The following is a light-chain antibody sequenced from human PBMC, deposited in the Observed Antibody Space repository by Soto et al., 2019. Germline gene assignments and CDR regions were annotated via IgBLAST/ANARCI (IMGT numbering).Light chain of an antibody. J-gene: IGLJ1*01. CDR2: DVT. Sequence: ALTQPPSASGSPGQSVTISCTGTSSDVGGHNYVSWYQLHPGKAPKLMIYDVTKRPSGVPDRFSGSKTGNTASLTVSGLQADDEADYCCSSYAGSDNYVFGTGTKLTVL. V-gene: IGLV2-8*01. CDR3: SSYAGSDNYV. CDR1: SSDVGGHNY.